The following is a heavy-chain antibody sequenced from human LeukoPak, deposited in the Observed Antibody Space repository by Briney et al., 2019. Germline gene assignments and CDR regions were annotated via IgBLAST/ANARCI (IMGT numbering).Heavy chain of an antibody. Sequence: AASVTVSCKASGYTFTSYDINWVRQATGQGLEWMGWINPNSGGTNYAQKFQGRVTMTRDTSISTAYMELSRLRSDDTAVYYCARVGIVGATTSYYYYGMDVWGQGTTVTVSS. CDR1: GYTFTSYD. CDR3: ARVGIVGATTSYYYYGMDV. J-gene: IGHJ6*02. D-gene: IGHD1-26*01. V-gene: IGHV1-2*02. CDR2: INPNSGGT.